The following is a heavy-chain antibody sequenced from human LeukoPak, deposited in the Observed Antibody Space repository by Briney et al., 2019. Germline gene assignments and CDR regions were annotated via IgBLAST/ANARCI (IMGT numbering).Heavy chain of an antibody. D-gene: IGHD3-10*01. Sequence: SETLSLTCTVSGGSISSYYWSWIRQPPGKGLEWIGYIYYSGSTNYNPSLKSRVTISVDTSKNQFSLKLSSVTAADTAMYYCARLSTGVDAFDIWGQGTMVTVSS. J-gene: IGHJ3*02. V-gene: IGHV4-59*01. CDR2: IYYSGST. CDR1: GGSISSYY. CDR3: ARLSTGVDAFDI.